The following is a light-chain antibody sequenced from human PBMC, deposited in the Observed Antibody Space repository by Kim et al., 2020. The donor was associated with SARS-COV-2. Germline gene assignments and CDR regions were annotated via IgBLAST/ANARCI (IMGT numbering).Light chain of an antibody. CDR3: QQYDNLYT. CDR2: DAS. CDR1: QDIGYF. V-gene: IGKV1-33*01. Sequence: DIQMTQSPSSLSASVGGRVTITCQASQDIGYFLSWYQQKPGRAPELLIHDASHLETGVPPRFSGGGSGTDFTFTISSLQPEDSATYFCQQYDNLYTFGQESKLE. J-gene: IGKJ2*01.